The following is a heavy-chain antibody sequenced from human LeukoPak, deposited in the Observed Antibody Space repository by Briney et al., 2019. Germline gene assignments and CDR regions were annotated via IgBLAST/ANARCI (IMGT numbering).Heavy chain of an antibody. CDR3: ARGLNGYYYYYMDV. CDR1: GGSISSYY. J-gene: IGHJ6*03. Sequence: SETLSLTCTVSGGSISSYYWSWIRQPPGKGLEWIGYIYYSGSTNYNPSLKSRVTISVDTSKNQFSLKLSSVTAADTAAYYCARGLNGYYYYYMDVWGKGTTVTVSS. D-gene: IGHD1-1*01. V-gene: IGHV4-59*01. CDR2: IYYSGST.